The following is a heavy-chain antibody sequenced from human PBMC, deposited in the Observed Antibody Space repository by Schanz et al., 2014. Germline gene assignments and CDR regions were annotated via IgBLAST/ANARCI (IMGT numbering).Heavy chain of an antibody. D-gene: IGHD6-6*01. CDR2: INSSGGGT. Sequence: QVQVEQSGPEVKKPGASVTVSCQASGYTFSFTSYNVHWVRQAPGQGLEWMGYINSSGGGTSYAQKLQDAVNMTADTSTSTAYMELRSLRYDDTAVYYCVRDQSPYTNSSDVRYFDYWGQGSLVTVSS. CDR1: GYTFSFTSYN. CDR3: VRDQSPYTNSSDVRYFDY. J-gene: IGHJ4*02. V-gene: IGHV1-46*01.